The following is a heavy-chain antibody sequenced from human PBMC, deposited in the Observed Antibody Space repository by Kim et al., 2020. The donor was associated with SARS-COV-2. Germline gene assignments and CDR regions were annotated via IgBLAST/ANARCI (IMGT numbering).Heavy chain of an antibody. Sequence: GGSLRLSCAASGFTFSSYAMNWVRQAPGKGLEWVSIISTSGGHTYYADSVVDRFTISRDNSKNTLYLQMNSLRAEDTAVYYGAEVQSNRLATPESYYGVGVWGQGTTVTVSS. D-gene: IGHD5-12*01. CDR2: ISTSGGHT. J-gene: IGHJ6*02. CDR3: AEVQSNRLATPESYYGVGV. CDR1: GFTFSSYA. V-gene: IGHV3-23*01.